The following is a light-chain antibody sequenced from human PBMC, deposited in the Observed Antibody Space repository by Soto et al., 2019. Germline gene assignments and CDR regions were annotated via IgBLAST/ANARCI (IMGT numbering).Light chain of an antibody. V-gene: IGKV1-5*01. CDR2: HAS. Sequence: DIQMTQSPSTLPASVGDRVTITCRASQSISNWLAWYQQKPATAPKLLIYHASTLESGVPSRFSGSGSGTEFTVTISSLQPDDFATYYCQPYNSYSFGQGTKADI. CDR3: QPYNSYS. J-gene: IGKJ1*01. CDR1: QSISNW.